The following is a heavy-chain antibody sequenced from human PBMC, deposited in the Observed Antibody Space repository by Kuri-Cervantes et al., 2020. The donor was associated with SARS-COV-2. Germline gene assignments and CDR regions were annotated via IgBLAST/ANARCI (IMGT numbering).Heavy chain of an antibody. CDR2: IIPILGIA. Sequence: SVKVSCKASGGTFSSYTISWVRQAPGQGLEWMGRIIPILGIANYAQKFQGRVTITADKSTSTTYMELSSLRSEETAVYYCAQLQFGDYYDSSGYPDAFDILGQGTMVTVSS. J-gene: IGHJ3*02. CDR1: GGTFSSYT. D-gene: IGHD3-22*01. CDR3: AQLQFGDYYDSSGYPDAFDI. V-gene: IGHV1-69*02.